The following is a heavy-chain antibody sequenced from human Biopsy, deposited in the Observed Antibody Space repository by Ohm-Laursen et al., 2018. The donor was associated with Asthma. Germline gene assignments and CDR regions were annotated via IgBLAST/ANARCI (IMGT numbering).Heavy chain of an antibody. CDR3: ARAVDYSHYYGIDV. CDR1: GYTFNSAG. V-gene: IGHV1-18*01. CDR2: ISVYNGNT. J-gene: IGHJ6*02. Sequence: ASVKVSCKTSGYTFNSAGITWVRQAPGQGLEWMGWISVYNGNTRIAQKLQDRVTMITDTSTSTAYMELRSLRSDDTAVYFCARAVDYSHYYGIDVWGQGTTVTVS. D-gene: IGHD3-10*01.